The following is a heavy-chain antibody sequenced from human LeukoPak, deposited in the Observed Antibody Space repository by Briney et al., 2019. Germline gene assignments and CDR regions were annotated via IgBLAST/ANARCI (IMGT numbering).Heavy chain of an antibody. D-gene: IGHD6-19*01. CDR3: AKVHSSGWYYFDY. V-gene: IGHV3-23*01. CDR1: GFTFSSYA. Sequence: PGGSLRLSCAAPGFTFSSYAMSWVRQAPGKGLEWVSAISGSGGSTYYADSVKGRFTISRDNSKNTLYLQMNSLRAEDTAVYYCAKVHSSGWYYFDYWGQGTMVTVSS. J-gene: IGHJ4*02. CDR2: ISGSGGST.